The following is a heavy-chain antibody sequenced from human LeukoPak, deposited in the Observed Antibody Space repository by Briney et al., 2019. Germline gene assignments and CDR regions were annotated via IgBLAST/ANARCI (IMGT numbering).Heavy chain of an antibody. CDR1: GFTFNIYW. CDR2: INSDGSST. CDR3: AREVVLTGTSVFDF. Sequence: GGSLRLSCGASGFTFNIYWIHWVRQAPGKGLVWVSRINSDGSSTIYADSVKGRFTISRDNAENTVYLQMNSLGAEDAAVYYCAREVVLTGTSVFDFWGQGTVVTVSS. V-gene: IGHV3-74*01. D-gene: IGHD2-21*02. J-gene: IGHJ4*02.